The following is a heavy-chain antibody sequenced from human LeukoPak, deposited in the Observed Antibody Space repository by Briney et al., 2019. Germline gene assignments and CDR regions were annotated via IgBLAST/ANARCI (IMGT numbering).Heavy chain of an antibody. J-gene: IGHJ4*02. V-gene: IGHV3-49*04. Sequence: GGSLRLSCTASGFTFGDYAMSWVRQAPGKGLEWVGFIRSKAYGGTTEYAASVKGRFTISRDDSKSIAYLQMNSLKTEDTAVYYRTRGNGGYAFDYWGQGTLVTVSS. CDR1: GFTFGDYA. CDR3: TRGNGGYAFDY. D-gene: IGHD5-12*01. CDR2: IRSKAYGGTT.